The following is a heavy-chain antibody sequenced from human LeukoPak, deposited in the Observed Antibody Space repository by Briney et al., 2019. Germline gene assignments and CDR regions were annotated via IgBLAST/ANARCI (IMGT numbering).Heavy chain of an antibody. V-gene: IGHV4-4*07. CDR2: VYTSGST. Sequence: PSETLSLTCTVSGGSISSYYWSWIRQPAGKGLEWIGRVYTSGSTNYNPSLKSRVTMSVDTSKNQFPLKLSSVTAADTAVYYCARDSYYDSSGHHYYYYYMDVWGKGTTVTISS. J-gene: IGHJ6*03. CDR1: GGSISSYY. D-gene: IGHD3-22*01. CDR3: ARDSYYDSSGHHYYYYYMDV.